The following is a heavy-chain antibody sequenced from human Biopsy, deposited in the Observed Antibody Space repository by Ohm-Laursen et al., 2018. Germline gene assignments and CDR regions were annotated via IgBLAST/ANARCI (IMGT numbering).Heavy chain of an antibody. CDR1: GFTFDDHV. CDR2: ISWDGGSE. J-gene: IGHJ4*02. D-gene: IGHD3-3*01. CDR3: VRGYSSSWSGYLDH. Sequence: SSLRLSCAASGFTFDDHVMHWVRQAPGKGLEWVLGISWDGGSEGYADSVKGRFTISRDNAKNSLFLQMNSLTTEDTALYYCVRGYSSSWSGYLDHWGQGTLVTVSS. V-gene: IGHV3-9*01.